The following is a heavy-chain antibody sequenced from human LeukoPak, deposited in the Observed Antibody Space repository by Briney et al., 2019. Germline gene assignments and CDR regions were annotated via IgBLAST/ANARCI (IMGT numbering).Heavy chain of an antibody. V-gene: IGHV3-74*01. CDR3: ARVEPIRLLVDY. D-gene: IGHD3-3*01. CDR2: INSDGSST. Sequence: PGGSLRLSCAASGFTFSSYWMHWVRQAPGKGLVWVSRINSDGSSTTYAGSVKGRFTISRDNAKNTLYLQMNSLRAEDTAVYYCARVEPIRLLVDYWGQGTLVTVSS. CDR1: GFTFSSYW. J-gene: IGHJ4*02.